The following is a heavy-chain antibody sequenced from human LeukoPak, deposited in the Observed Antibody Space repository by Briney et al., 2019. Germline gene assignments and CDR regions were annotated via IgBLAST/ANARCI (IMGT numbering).Heavy chain of an antibody. Sequence: GASVKVSCKASGYTFTSYGISWVRQAPGQGLEWMGWISAYNGNANYAQKLQGRVTMTTDTSTSTAYMELRSLRSDDTAVYYCAREYGSGSSVLYYYYYYGMDVWGQGTTVTVSS. CDR3: AREYGSGSSVLYYYYYYGMDV. CDR2: ISAYNGNA. J-gene: IGHJ6*02. V-gene: IGHV1-18*01. CDR1: GYTFTSYG. D-gene: IGHD3-10*01.